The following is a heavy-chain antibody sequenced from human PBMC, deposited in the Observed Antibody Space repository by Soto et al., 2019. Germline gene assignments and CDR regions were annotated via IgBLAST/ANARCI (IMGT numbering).Heavy chain of an antibody. CDR1: GYTFTSYG. V-gene: IGHV1-18*04. J-gene: IGHJ4*02. CDR2: ISAYNGNT. CDR3: ARDRKLRGITMIVVAQTPHYFDY. Sequence: QVQLVQSGAEVKKPGASVKVSCKASGYTFTSYGISWVRQAPGQGLEWMGWISAYNGNTNYAQKLQGRVTMTTDTSTSTAYMELRSLRSDDTGVYYCARDRKLRGITMIVVAQTPHYFDYWGQGTLVTVSS. D-gene: IGHD3-22*01.